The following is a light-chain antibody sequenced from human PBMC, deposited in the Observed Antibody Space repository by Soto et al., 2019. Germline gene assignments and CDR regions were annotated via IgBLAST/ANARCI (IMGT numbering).Light chain of an antibody. CDR3: SSYAGSISVV. CDR2: EVS. J-gene: IGLJ2*01. V-gene: IGLV2-8*01. CDR1: SSDVGGYNY. Sequence: ALTQPPSASGSPGQSVTISCTGTSSDVGGYNYVSWYQQHPGKAPKLMIYEVSKRPSGVPDRFSGSRSGNTASLTVSGLQAEDEADYYCSSYAGSISVVYGGGTKLTVL.